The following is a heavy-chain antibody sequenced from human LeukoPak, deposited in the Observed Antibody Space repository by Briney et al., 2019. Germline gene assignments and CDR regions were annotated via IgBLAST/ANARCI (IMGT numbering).Heavy chain of an antibody. CDR1: GFIFSNYA. CDR2: FIYSGGGT. D-gene: IGHD5/OR15-5a*01. V-gene: IGHV3-23*01. J-gene: IGHJ4*02. Sequence: GASLRLSCAASGFIFSNYAMDWVRQAPGKGLEWASFIYSGGGTKYADSVRGRFTISRDNSRNTLYLQMSSLRSEDTAVYYCAKDRRPDGVYDLDYWGQGTLVTVSS. CDR3: AKDRRPDGVYDLDY.